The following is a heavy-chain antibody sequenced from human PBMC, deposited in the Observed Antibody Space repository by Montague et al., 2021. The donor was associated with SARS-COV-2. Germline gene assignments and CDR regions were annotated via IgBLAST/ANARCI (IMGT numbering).Heavy chain of an antibody. CDR3: ASVYTVTYSFDY. D-gene: IGHD4-17*01. CDR2: NYPGRNN. V-gene: IGHV4-61*02. Sequence: TLSLTCAVYGGSISSGFLYWSRMPQPAGKGLKWIGLNYPGRNNNYNPSLTSRVTISVDTSKNQFSLKLSSVTAADMAVYYCASVYTVTYSFDYWGRGTLVTVSS. CDR1: GGSISSGFLY. J-gene: IGHJ4*02.